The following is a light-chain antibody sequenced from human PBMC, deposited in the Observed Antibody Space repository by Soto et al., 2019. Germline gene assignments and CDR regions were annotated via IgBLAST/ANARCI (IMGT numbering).Light chain of an antibody. CDR2: GAS. CDR3: QQYSSSPQYT. J-gene: IGKJ2*01. CDR1: QSVSSSY. V-gene: IGKV3-20*01. Sequence: EIVLTQSPGTLSLSPGERATLSCRASQSVSSSYLAWYQQKPGQAPRLLIYGASSRATGIPDRFSGSGSGTASTLTISRLEPEDLAVYYRQQYSSSPQYTFGQGTKLEIK.